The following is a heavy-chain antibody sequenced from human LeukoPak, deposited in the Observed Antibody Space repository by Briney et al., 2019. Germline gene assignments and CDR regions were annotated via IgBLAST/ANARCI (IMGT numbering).Heavy chain of an antibody. CDR1: GYTFTSYG. J-gene: IGHJ4*02. CDR3: ARGPHERSGYPDD. CDR2: IIPILGIA. Sequence: ASVKVSCKASGYTFTSYGISWVRQAPGQGLEWMGRIIPILGIANYAQKFQGRVTITTDESTSTAYMELRSLRSDDTAVYYCARGPHERSGYPDDWGQGTLVTVSS. D-gene: IGHD3-22*01. V-gene: IGHV1-69*04.